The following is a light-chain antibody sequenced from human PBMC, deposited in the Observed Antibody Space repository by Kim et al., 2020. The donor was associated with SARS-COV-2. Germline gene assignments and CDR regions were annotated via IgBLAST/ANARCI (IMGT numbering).Light chain of an antibody. J-gene: IGLJ2*01. V-gene: IGLV1-44*01. CDR3: AAWDGSLNGVV. CDR2: DNS. CDR1: SSNIGSKS. Sequence: GQRVTISCSGSSSNIGSKSVSWYQQLPGAAPKLLIYDNSQRPSGVPDRFSGSKSGTSASLAISGLQSEDEADYYCAAWDGSLNGVVFGGGTKVTVL.